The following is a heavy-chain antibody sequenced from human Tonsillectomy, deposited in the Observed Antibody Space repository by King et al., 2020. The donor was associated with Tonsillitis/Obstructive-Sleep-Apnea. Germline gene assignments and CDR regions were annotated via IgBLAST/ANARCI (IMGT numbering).Heavy chain of an antibody. D-gene: IGHD3-3*01. CDR2: RKWNGGSP. V-gene: IGHV3-20*04. CDR3: ARVGLEWLYYYMDV. J-gene: IGHJ6*03. CDR1: GVTGGDDG. Sequence: GGGGGGGGGGRGVSGAAAGVTGGDDGVGWGRPAPGGGREGVSGRKWNGGSPGYADSVKGRFTLSRDNAKHSLYLQMTSLRAEDTALYYCARVGLEWLYYYMDVWGKGTTVTVSS.